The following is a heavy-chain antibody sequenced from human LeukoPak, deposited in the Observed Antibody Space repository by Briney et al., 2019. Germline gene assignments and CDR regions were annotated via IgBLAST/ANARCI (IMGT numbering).Heavy chain of an antibody. CDR3: ARARQFDY. CDR1: GGSFSGYY. V-gene: IGHV4-34*01. Sequence: SETLSLTCAVYGGSFSGYYWSWIRQPPGKGLEWIGEIDHSGSTNYNPSLKSRVTISVDTSKNQFSLKLSSVTAADTAVYYCARARQFDYWGQGTLVTVSS. J-gene: IGHJ4*02. D-gene: IGHD6-25*01. CDR2: IDHSGST.